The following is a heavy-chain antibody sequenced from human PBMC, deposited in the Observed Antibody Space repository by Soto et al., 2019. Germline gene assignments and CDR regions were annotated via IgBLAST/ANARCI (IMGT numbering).Heavy chain of an antibody. CDR2: ISGSGGST. V-gene: IGHV3-23*01. CDR1: GFTFSSYA. Sequence: AGGSLRLSCAASGFTFSSYAMSWVRQAPGKGLEWVSAISGSGGSTYYADSVKGRFTISRDNSKNTLYLQMNSLRAEDTAVYYCAKSTDYDILTGSPPFDYWGQGTLVTVSS. J-gene: IGHJ4*02. CDR3: AKSTDYDILTGSPPFDY. D-gene: IGHD3-9*01.